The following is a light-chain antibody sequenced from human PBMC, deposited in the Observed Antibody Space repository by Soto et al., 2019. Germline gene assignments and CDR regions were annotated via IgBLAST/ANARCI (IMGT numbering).Light chain of an antibody. J-gene: IGLJ1*01. V-gene: IGLV1-44*01. CDR2: SSD. CDR1: SSNIGSST. Sequence: QSVLTQPPSASGTPGQRVTISCSGSSSNIGSSTVNWYQQVPGTAPNLLIHSSDQRPSGVPGRFSGSKSGTSASLAISGLQSDDEAEYFCAAWDGSLSDYVFGTGTKVTVL. CDR3: AAWDGSLSDYV.